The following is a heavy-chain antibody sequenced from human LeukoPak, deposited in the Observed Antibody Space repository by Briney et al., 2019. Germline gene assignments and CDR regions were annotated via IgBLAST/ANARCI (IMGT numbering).Heavy chain of an antibody. V-gene: IGHV4-59*12. Sequence: SETLSLTCTVSGGSISSYYWSWIRQPPGKGLEWIGYIYYSGSTNYNPSLKSRVTISVDTSKNQFSLKLSSVTAADTAVYYCARVSRWSMIVVNYYYYYMDVWGKGTTVTISS. CDR1: GGSISSYY. CDR3: ARVSRWSMIVVNYYYYYMDV. CDR2: IYYSGST. D-gene: IGHD3-22*01. J-gene: IGHJ6*03.